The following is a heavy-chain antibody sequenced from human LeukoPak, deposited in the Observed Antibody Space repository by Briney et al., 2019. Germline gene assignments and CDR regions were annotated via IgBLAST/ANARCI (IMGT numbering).Heavy chain of an antibody. CDR3: ASPGHYYYDSSGSLHY. J-gene: IGHJ4*02. CDR1: GGSISSYY. V-gene: IGHV4-4*07. CDR2: IYTSGST. D-gene: IGHD3-22*01. Sequence: SGTLSLTCTVSGGSISSYYWSWIRQPPGKGLEWIGRIYTSGSTNYNPSLKSRVTMSVDTSKNQFSLKLSSVTAADTAVYYCASPGHYYYDSSGSLHYWGQGTLVTVSS.